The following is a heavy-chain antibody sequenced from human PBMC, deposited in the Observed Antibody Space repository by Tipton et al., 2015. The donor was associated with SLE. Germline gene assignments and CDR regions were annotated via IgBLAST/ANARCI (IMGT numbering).Heavy chain of an antibody. CDR3: AKGRVQRGWYDSSGYSVFDN. J-gene: IGHJ4*02. CDR1: GFTFSTYA. Sequence: RSLRLSCAASGFTFSTYAVHWVRQAPGKGLEWVAVISHDGSTVDYADSVKGRFTISRDNSKNTLYLQMNSLRPEDTAVYYCAKGRVQRGWYDSSGYSVFDNWSQGSLVTVSS. CDR2: ISHDGSTV. D-gene: IGHD3-22*01. V-gene: IGHV3-30-3*01.